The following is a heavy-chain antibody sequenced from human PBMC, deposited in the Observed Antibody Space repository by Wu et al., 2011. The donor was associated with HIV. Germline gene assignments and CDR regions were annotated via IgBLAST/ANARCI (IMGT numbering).Heavy chain of an antibody. D-gene: IGHD3-10*01. Sequence: QVQLVQSGAEVKKPGASVKVSCKVSGYSFNVYYMHWVRQAPGQGLEWMGWINPNSGGTNYAQKFQGRVTMTRDTSITTVYMELSRLESDDTAVYFCARGPSIMMVRESKSLFWYFDLWAVAPWSV. V-gene: IGHV1-2*02. CDR2: INPNSGGT. CDR3: ARGPSIMMVRESKSLFWYFDL. J-gene: IGHJ2*01. CDR1: GYSFNVYY.